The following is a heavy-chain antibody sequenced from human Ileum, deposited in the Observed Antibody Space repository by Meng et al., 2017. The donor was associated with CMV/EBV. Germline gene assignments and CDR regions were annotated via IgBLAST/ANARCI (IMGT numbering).Heavy chain of an antibody. D-gene: IGHD3-16*01. CDR2: ISKAVGI. Sequence: GESLKISCAASGSTFSDYSMNWVRQAPGKGLEWVAYISKAVGIMYADSVQGRFTISRDNGKSSLSLQMRSLRAEDTGLYYCTRDLGVAYAMDVWGHGTAVTVSS. CDR3: TRDLGVAYAMDV. J-gene: IGHJ6*02. V-gene: IGHV3-69-1*01. CDR1: GSTFSDYS.